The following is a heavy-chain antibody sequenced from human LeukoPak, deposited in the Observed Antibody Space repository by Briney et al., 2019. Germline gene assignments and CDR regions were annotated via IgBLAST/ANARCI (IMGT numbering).Heavy chain of an antibody. Sequence: KPSETLSLTCAVSGYFISSGYYWGWIRQPPGKGLEWIGSIYHSGSTYYNPSLKSRVTISVDTSKNQFSLKLSSVTAADTAVYYCATSPYDFWSGYPTRFDYWGQGTLVTVSS. J-gene: IGHJ4*02. D-gene: IGHD3-3*01. CDR2: IYHSGST. V-gene: IGHV4-38-2*01. CDR1: GYFISSGYY. CDR3: ATSPYDFWSGYPTRFDY.